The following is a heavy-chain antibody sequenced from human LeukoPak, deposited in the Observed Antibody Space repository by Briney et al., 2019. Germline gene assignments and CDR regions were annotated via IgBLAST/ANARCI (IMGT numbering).Heavy chain of an antibody. D-gene: IGHD2-15*01. V-gene: IGHV4-39*01. J-gene: IGHJ6*02. CDR1: GDSISSSTYH. Sequence: SETLSLTCTVSGDSISSSTYHWGWIRQPPGKGLEWIATMSYSGSTYYNPSLKSRVTMSVDTSKNQFSLKVNSVTAADTAVYYCARWGCSGGGCYYYFYYGMDVWGQGTTVTVSS. CDR2: MSYSGST. CDR3: ARWGCSGGGCYYYFYYGMDV.